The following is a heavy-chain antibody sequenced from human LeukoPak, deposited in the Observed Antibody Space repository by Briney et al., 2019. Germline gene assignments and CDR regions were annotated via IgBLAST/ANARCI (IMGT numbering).Heavy chain of an antibody. D-gene: IGHD2-21*02. Sequence: TGGSLRLSCAASGFTFSSYSMNWVRQAPGKGLEWVSYISSSSSTIYYADSVKGRFTISRDNAKNSLYLQMNSLRAEDTAVYYCAREVLVGTTPFDYWGQGTLVTVSS. J-gene: IGHJ4*02. V-gene: IGHV3-48*01. CDR2: ISSSSSTI. CDR3: AREVLVGTTPFDY. CDR1: GFTFSSYS.